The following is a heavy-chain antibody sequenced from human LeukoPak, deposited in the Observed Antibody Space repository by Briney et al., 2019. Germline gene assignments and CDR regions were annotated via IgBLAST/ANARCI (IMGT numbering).Heavy chain of an antibody. CDR1: GYTFTSYG. J-gene: IGHJ5*02. Sequence: ASVKVSCKASGYTFTSYGISWVRQAPGQGLEWMGWISAYNGNTNYAQKLQGRVTMTTDTSTSTAYMELRSLRSDDTAVYYCARDEDVAAAGTYNWFDPWGQGTLVIVSS. CDR2: ISAYNGNT. D-gene: IGHD6-13*01. V-gene: IGHV1-18*01. CDR3: ARDEDVAAAGTYNWFDP.